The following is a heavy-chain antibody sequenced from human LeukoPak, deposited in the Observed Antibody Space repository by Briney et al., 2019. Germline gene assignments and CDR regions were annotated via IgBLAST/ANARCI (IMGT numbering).Heavy chain of an antibody. J-gene: IGHJ6*03. V-gene: IGHV4-38-2*02. Sequence: SETLSLTCTVSGYSISSGYYWGWIRQPPGKGLEWIGEINHSGSTNYNPSLKSRVTISVDTSKNQFSLKLSSVTAADTAVYYCARQNGCSSTSCYSRRVYYYYMDVWGKGTTVTISS. D-gene: IGHD2-2*01. CDR3: ARQNGCSSTSCYSRRVYYYYMDV. CDR2: INHSGST. CDR1: GYSISSGYY.